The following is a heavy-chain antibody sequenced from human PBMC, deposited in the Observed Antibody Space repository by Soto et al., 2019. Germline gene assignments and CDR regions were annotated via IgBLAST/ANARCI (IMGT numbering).Heavy chain of an antibody. D-gene: IGHD1-1*01. CDR1: GYTFTSYG. CDR3: ARDVYGNAYPRFVSSFDP. V-gene: IGHV1-18*01. CDR2: INAIHGNT. J-gene: IGHJ5*02. Sequence: GASVKVSCKASGYTFTSYGISWVRQAPGQGLEWMGRINAIHGNTNYSQKFQGRVTITRDTSTSTAYMELSSLRSEDTAVYYCARDVYGNAYPRFVSSFDPWGQGTLVTVSS.